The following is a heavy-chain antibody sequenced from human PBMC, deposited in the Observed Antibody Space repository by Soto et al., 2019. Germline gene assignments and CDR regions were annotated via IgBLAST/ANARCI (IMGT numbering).Heavy chain of an antibody. D-gene: IGHD6-13*01. CDR3: TLGSWSAETFDI. V-gene: IGHV1-69*02. Sequence: QVQLVQSGAEVKKPGSSVKVSCKASGGTFSTYTVIRVRQAPGQGLEWMGRIIPMLDITNTAQSFQGRVTITADKSTSTAYLELSTLRSDDTAIYFCTLGSWSAETFDIWGRGTMVTVSS. J-gene: IGHJ3*02. CDR2: IIPMLDIT. CDR1: GGTFSTYT.